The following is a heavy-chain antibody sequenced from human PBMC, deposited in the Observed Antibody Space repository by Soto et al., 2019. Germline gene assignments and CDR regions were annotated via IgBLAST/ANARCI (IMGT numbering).Heavy chain of an antibody. V-gene: IGHV3-23*01. CDR2: ISGSEDRT. J-gene: IGHJ4*02. CDR3: GRTYTGG. Sequence: LQSGGGVVQPGESLRLSCAASGFSLRDHALSWVRQAPGGGLEWVSGISGSEDRTNYADFVRGRFIISKDRAKNTLYLDMSGLRVDDTAVYFCGRTYTGGWGQGTLVIVSS. D-gene: IGHD3-10*01. CDR1: GFSLRDHA.